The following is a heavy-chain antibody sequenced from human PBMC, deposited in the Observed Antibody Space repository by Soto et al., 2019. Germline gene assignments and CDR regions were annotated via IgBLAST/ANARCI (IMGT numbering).Heavy chain of an antibody. V-gene: IGHV4-59*08. CDR2: IYYSGST. D-gene: IGHD3-16*01. CDR1: GGTISSWY. CDR3: ARRYGGAIDY. Sequence: PSETLSLTCTVSGGTISSWYWSWIRQPPGMGLEWIGYIYYSGSTNCNPSLKSRVTISVDTSKNQFSLKLSSVTAADTAVYYCARRYGGAIDYWGQGTLVTVSS. J-gene: IGHJ4*02.